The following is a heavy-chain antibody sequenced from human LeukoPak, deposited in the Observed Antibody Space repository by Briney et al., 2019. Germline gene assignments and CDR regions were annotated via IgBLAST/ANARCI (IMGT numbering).Heavy chain of an antibody. V-gene: IGHV1-69*13. CDR3: ASPYGSGDLGSQYYYYGMDV. CDR1: GGTFSSYA. Sequence: ASVKVSCKASGGTFSSYAISWVRQAPGQGLEWMGGTIPIFGTANYAQKFQGRVTITADESTSTAYMELSSLRSEDTAVYYCASPYGSGDLGSQYYYYGMDVWGQGTTVTVSS. D-gene: IGHD3-10*01. J-gene: IGHJ6*02. CDR2: TIPIFGTA.